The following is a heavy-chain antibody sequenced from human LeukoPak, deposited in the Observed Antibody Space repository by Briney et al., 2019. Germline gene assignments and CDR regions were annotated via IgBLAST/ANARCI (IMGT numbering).Heavy chain of an antibody. Sequence: MSSETLSLTCTVSGGSISSGGYFWSWIRQHPGKGLEWIAHIYHAGSTHDNPSLRGRVATSLDTSANQFSLRLSSVTAADTAVYFCARATHYSASTGGPYMDVWGQGTTVTVSS. CDR2: IYHAGST. CDR3: ARATHYSASTGGPYMDV. D-gene: IGHD3-22*01. CDR1: GGSISSGGYF. J-gene: IGHJ6*03. V-gene: IGHV4-31*03.